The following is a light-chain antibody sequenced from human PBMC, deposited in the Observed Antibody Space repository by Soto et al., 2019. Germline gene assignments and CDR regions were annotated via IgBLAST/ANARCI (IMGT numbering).Light chain of an antibody. J-gene: IGLJ2*01. CDR2: DVY. Sequence: QSALTQPASVSGSPGQAITISCTGTSRDIGAYNYVSWFQQYPGKAPKPMIYDVYNRPSGVSDRFSGSKSGNTASLTISGLQPEDEAVYYCNLYKTSNTLTIGGGTKVTVL. CDR1: SRDIGAYNY. V-gene: IGLV2-14*03. CDR3: NLYKTSNTLT.